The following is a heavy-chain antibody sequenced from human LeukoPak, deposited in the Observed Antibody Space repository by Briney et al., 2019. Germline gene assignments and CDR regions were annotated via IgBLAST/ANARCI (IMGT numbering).Heavy chain of an antibody. CDR2: IYSNGDT. CDR1: GFTVSSIF. J-gene: IGHJ4*02. Sequence: GGSLRLSCAASGFTVSSIFMSWVRQAPGKGLEWVSIIYSNGDTYYADSLKGRFTISRDNSKNTLYLQMNSLRAEDTAVYYCARGGAPNLADYWGLGTLVTVSS. V-gene: IGHV3-53*01. CDR3: ARGGAPNLADY. D-gene: IGHD4/OR15-4a*01.